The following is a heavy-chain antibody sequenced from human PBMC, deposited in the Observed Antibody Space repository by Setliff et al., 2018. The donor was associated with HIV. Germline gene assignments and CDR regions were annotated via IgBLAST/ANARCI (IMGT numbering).Heavy chain of an antibody. D-gene: IGHD3-22*01. J-gene: IGHJ4*02. CDR3: ARAQDNYYDSSGYSFDS. CDR2: IKTDGSST. V-gene: IGHV3-74*01. CDR1: GFTFSTYW. Sequence: PGESLKISCAASGFTFSTYWMHWVRQAPGKGLVWVSRIKTDGSSTSYADSVKGRFAISRDNAKNTLFLQMNSLRAEDTAVFYCARAQDNYYDSSGYSFDSWGQGSLVTVSS.